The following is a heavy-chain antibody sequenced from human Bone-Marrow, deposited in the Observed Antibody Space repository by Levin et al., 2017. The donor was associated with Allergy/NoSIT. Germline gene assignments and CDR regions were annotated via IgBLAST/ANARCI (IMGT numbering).Heavy chain of an antibody. V-gene: IGHV3-21*01. CDR2: ITSRSRDI. D-gene: IGHD3-10*01. J-gene: IGHJ4*02. CDR1: GFTFGSYS. CDR3: ARDYYASGSFIH. Sequence: ASVKVSCAASGFTFGSYSMNWVRQAPGKGLEWVSCITSRSRDIYYADSVKGRFTISRDNAKNSVYLQMNSLRADDTAVYYCARDYYASGSFIHWGRGTLVTVSS.